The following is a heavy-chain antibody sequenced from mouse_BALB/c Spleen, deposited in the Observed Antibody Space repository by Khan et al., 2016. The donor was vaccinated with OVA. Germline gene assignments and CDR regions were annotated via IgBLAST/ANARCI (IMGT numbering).Heavy chain of an antibody. D-gene: IGHD1-1*01. J-gene: IGHJ3*01. CDR1: GYTFTNYW. CDR3: VNHGSSSAWFTY. Sequence: VQLQQFGAELAKPGASVKMSCKASGYTFTNYWMHWVKQRPGQGLEWIGYINPSTDFTEYNQKFKDKASLTADKSSSTAYMQLTSLTSEDSALYYCVNHGSSSAWFTYWGQGTLVTVSA. CDR2: INPSTDFT. V-gene: IGHV1-7*01.